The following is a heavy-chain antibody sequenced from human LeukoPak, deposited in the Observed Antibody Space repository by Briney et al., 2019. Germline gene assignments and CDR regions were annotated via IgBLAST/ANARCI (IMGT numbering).Heavy chain of an antibody. CDR1: GYTFTSYD. CDR3: ARASLLLWFGEHAGAFDI. D-gene: IGHD3-10*01. CDR2: MNPNSGNT. J-gene: IGHJ3*02. V-gene: IGHV1-8*01. Sequence: ASVKLSCKASGYTFTSYDINWVRQATGQGLEWMGWMNPNSGNTGYAQKFQGRVTMTRNTSISTAYLELRRLRSEDTAVYYCARASLLLWFGEHAGAFDIWGQGTMVTVSS.